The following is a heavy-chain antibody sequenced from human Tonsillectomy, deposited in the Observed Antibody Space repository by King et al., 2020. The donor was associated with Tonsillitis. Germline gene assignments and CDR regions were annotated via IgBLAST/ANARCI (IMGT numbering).Heavy chain of an antibody. CDR1: GFPFSDYY. CDR3: ARGGDPGNYYYGMDV. Sequence: VQLVESGGGLVKPGGSLRLSCAASGFPFSDYYMSWIRQAPGKGLEWVSYISSSSSYTNYADSVKGRFTISRDNAKNSLYLQMNSLRAEDTAVYYCARGGDPGNYYYGMDVWGQGTTVTVSS. CDR2: ISSSSSYT. V-gene: IGHV3-11*06. D-gene: IGHD1-14*01. J-gene: IGHJ6*02.